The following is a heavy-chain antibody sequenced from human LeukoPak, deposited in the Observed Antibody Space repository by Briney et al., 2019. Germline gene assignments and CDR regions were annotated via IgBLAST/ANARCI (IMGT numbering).Heavy chain of an antibody. D-gene: IGHD3-10*01. J-gene: IGHJ3*02. Sequence: GGSLRLSCAASGFTFSSYWMSWVRQAPGKGLEWVANIKQDGSEKYYVDSVKGRFTISRDNAKNSLYLQMNSLRAEDTAVYYCARETTMVRGVRSYAFDIWGQGTMVTVSS. CDR3: ARETTMVRGVRSYAFDI. CDR1: GFTFSSYW. CDR2: IKQDGSEK. V-gene: IGHV3-7*01.